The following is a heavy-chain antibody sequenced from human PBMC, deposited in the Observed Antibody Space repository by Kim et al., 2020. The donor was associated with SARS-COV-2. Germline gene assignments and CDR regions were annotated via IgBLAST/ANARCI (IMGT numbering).Heavy chain of an antibody. CDR2: IYYSLST. Sequence: SETLSLTCTVSGGSISSYYWSWIRQPPGKLLEWFGYIYYSLSTNYNPSLKSLVTISVDTSKNQFSLKLSSVTAADTAVYYCARGIAAAGTGYYYMDVWGKGTTVTVSS. CDR3: ARGIAAAGTGYYYMDV. V-gene: IGHV4-59*01. CDR1: GGSISSYY. D-gene: IGHD6-13*01. J-gene: IGHJ6*03.